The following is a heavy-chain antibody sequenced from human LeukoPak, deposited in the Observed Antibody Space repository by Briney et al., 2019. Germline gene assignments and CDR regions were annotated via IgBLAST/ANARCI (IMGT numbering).Heavy chain of an antibody. CDR1: GFTFNNYA. CDR2: LSGNGVST. CDR3: AKEQMGCSGGSCYDAFDI. Sequence: GGSLRLSCAASGFTFNNYAMTWVRQAPGKGLEWVSSLSGNGVSTYYADSVKGRFTISRDNSKNTLYLQMNSLRAEDTAVYYCAKEQMGCSGGSCYDAFDIWGQGTMVTVSS. D-gene: IGHD2-15*01. V-gene: IGHV3-23*01. J-gene: IGHJ3*02.